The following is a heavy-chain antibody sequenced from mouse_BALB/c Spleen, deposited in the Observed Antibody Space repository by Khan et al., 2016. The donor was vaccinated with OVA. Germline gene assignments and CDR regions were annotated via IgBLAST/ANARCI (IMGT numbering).Heavy chain of an antibody. CDR2: IWGDGSI. CDR1: GFSLTSNG. CDR3: AKLRVFDFDY. V-gene: IGHV2-3*01. J-gene: IGHJ2*01. Sequence: QVQLKESGPGLVAPSQSLSITCTVSGFSLTSNGVSWVRQPPGKGLEWLGVIWGDGSINYHSVLKSRLSISKDNSKSQVFLKLNNLQTDDTATYYCAKLRVFDFDYWGQGTTLTVSS.